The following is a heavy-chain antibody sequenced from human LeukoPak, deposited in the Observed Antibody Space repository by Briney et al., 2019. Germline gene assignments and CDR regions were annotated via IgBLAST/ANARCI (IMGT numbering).Heavy chain of an antibody. D-gene: IGHD3/OR15-3a*01. CDR1: GFTFSSFE. CDR3: ARDTDYYYYYYYMDV. CDR2: ISPSGSDM. J-gene: IGHJ6*03. V-gene: IGHV3-48*03. Sequence: PGGSLRLSCAASGFTFSSFEMNWVRQAPGKGLEWVSYISPSGSDMSYRDSVKGRFSISRDNAMNSLYLQMNSLRAEDTAVYYCARDTDYYYYYYYMDVWGKGTTVTISS.